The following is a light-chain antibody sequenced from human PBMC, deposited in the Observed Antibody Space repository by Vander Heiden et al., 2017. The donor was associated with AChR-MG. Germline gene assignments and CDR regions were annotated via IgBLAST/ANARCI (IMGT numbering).Light chain of an antibody. CDR1: QNIANF. CDR2: AAT. V-gene: IGKV1-39*01. J-gene: IGKJ4*01. CDR3: QQSYNTPFT. Sequence: DIQMTQSPSSLSASVGDRVTITCRASQNIANFLNWYLQKPGKAPKFLIYAATHLQSGVPSRFSGSGSGTDFTLTISSLQPEDFATYYCQQSYNTPFTFGGGTEVEIK.